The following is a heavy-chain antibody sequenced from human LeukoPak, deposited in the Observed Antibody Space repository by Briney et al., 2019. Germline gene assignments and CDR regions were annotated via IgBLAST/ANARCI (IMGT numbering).Heavy chain of an antibody. CDR1: GGSISSYY. CDR3: ARDADEYYYDSSGYCDYYYYYMDV. V-gene: IGHV4-59*12. Sequence: SETLSLTCTVSGGSISSYYWSWIRQPPGKGLEWIGYIYYSGSTNYNPSLKSRVTISVDTSKNQFSLKLSSVTAADTAVYYCARDADEYYYDSSGYCDYYYYYMDVWGKGTTVTISS. J-gene: IGHJ6*03. CDR2: IYYSGST. D-gene: IGHD3-22*01.